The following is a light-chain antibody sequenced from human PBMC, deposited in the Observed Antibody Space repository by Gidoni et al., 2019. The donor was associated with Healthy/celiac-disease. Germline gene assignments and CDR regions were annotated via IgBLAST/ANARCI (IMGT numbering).Light chain of an antibody. CDR3: MQALQTPQIT. CDR2: LGS. V-gene: IGKV2-28*01. J-gene: IGKJ3*01. CDR1: QSLLHSNGYNY. Sequence: DIVMTQYPLSLPVTPGEPASISCRSSQSLLHSNGYNYLDWYLQKPGQSPQLLIYLGSNRASGVPDRFSGSGSGTDFTLKISRVEAEDVGVYYCMQALQTPQITFGPGTKVDIK.